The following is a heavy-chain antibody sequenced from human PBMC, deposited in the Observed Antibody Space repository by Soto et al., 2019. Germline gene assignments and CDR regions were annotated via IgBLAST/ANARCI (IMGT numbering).Heavy chain of an antibody. J-gene: IGHJ6*02. Sequence: HPGGSLRLSCAASGFTFSSYWMSWVRQAPGKGLEWVANIKQDGSEKYYVDSVKGRFTISRDNAKNSLYLQMNSLRAEDTAVYYCARDSSVFRAKRGMDVWGQGTTVTVSS. CDR1: GFTFSSYW. CDR3: ARDSSVFRAKRGMDV. CDR2: IKQDGSEK. V-gene: IGHV3-7*03.